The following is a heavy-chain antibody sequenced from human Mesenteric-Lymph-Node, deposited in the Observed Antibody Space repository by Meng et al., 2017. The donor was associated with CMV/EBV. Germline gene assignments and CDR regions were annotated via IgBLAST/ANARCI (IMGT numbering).Heavy chain of an antibody. D-gene: IGHD4-23*01. V-gene: IGHV3-23*01. CDR2: ISGSGGST. J-gene: IGHJ4*02. CDR3: ARAIVVTSDY. Sequence: GESLKISCAASGFTFSSYAMSWVRQAPGKGLEWVSAISGSGGSTYYADSVKGRFTISRDNAKNSLYLQMNSLRAEDTAVYYCARAIVVTSDYWGQGTLVTVSS. CDR1: GFTFSSYA.